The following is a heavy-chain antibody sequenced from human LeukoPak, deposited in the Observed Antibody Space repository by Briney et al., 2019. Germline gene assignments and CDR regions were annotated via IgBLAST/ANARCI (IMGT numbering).Heavy chain of an antibody. Sequence: SETLSLTCTVSGGSISSYYWSWIRQPPGKGLEWIGYIYYSGSTNYNPSLKSRVTISVDTSKNQFSLKLSSVTAADTAVYYCARGESGSYYRAPSLVFDCWGQGTLVTVSS. CDR1: GGSISSYY. D-gene: IGHD1-26*01. CDR3: ARGESGSYYRAPSLVFDC. CDR2: IYYSGST. V-gene: IGHV4-59*01. J-gene: IGHJ4*02.